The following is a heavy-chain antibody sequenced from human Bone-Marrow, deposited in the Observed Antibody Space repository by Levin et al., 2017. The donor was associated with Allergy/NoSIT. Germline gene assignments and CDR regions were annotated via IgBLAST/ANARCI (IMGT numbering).Heavy chain of an antibody. CDR1: GFTFGDYG. CDR2: IRNIDYGGTT. Sequence: QAGGSLRLSCAASGFTFGDYGFSWVRQAPGRGLEWVAFIRNIDYGGTTEYAASVKGRFTISRDDSKTIAYLQMNSLRTEDTAVYYCSRWITVIDYYYYYYMDVWGEVTTVTVSS. D-gene: IGHD3-16*01. V-gene: IGHV3-49*04. J-gene: IGHJ6*03. CDR3: SRWITVIDYYYYYYMDV.